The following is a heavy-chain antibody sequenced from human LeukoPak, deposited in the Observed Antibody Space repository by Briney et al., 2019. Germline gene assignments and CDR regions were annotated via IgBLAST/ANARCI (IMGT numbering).Heavy chain of an antibody. V-gene: IGHV5-51*01. J-gene: IGHJ4*02. CDR3: ARHSVYGGNAPFDY. Sequence: GESLKISCKGSGYSFTSYWICWVRQMTGKGLEWMGRIYPGDSDTRYSPSFQGQVTISADKSISTAYLQWSSLKASDTAMYYCARHSVYGGNAPFDYWGQGTLVTVSS. CDR1: GYSFTSYW. D-gene: IGHD4-23*01. CDR2: IYPGDSDT.